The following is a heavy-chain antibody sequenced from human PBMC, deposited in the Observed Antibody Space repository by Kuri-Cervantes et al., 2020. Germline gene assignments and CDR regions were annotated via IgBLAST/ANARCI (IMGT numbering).Heavy chain of an antibody. Sequence: GEALKISCSASGFTFSNYARSWVRQAPGRGLEWVSAITGSGDITYYADSVKGRFTISRDNSKNTLYLQLNSLRAEDTAVYYCAKGNVGYYFDYWGQGTLVTVSS. CDR1: GFTFSNYA. V-gene: IGHV3-23*01. J-gene: IGHJ4*02. CDR2: ITGSGDIT. CDR3: AKGNVGYYFDY. D-gene: IGHD2-15*01.